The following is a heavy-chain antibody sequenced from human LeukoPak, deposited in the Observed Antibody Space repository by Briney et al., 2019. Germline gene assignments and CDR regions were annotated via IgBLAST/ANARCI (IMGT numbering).Heavy chain of an antibody. CDR3: ASGYSYGEDFDY. D-gene: IGHD5-18*01. J-gene: IGHJ4*02. Sequence: SVKVSCKASGGTFSSYAISWVRQAPGQGLAWMGGIIPIFGTANYAQKFQGRVTITADESTSTAYMELSSLRSEDTAVYYCASGYSYGEDFDYWGQGTLVTVSS. CDR2: IIPIFGTA. V-gene: IGHV1-69*01. CDR1: GGTFSSYA.